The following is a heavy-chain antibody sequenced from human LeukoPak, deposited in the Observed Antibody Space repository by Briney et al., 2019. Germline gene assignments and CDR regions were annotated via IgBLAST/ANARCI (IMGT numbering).Heavy chain of an antibody. CDR2: IHYSGGIT. V-gene: IGHV4-59*08. D-gene: IGHD3-3*01. CDR1: GGSISSYY. J-gene: IGHJ4*02. CDR3: ARLDGGFLEYLSFDY. Sequence: SETLSLTCTVSGGSISSYYWSWIRQPPGKGLEWIGYIHYSGGITYYNPSLKSRVTISVDTSKNQFSLSLSSVTAADTAVYYCARLDGGFLEYLSFDYWGQGTLVTVSS.